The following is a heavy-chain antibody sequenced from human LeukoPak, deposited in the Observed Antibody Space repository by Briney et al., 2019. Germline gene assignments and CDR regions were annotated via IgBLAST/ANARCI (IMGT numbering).Heavy chain of an antibody. J-gene: IGHJ4*02. CDR3: ANSEQWLVLDY. D-gene: IGHD6-19*01. Sequence: SETLSLTCTVSGGSISSDDYYWSWIRQPPGKGLEWIGYIYYSGNTNYNPSLKSRVTMSVDTSKNQFSLKLSSVTAADTAVYYCANSEQWLVLDYWGQGTLVTVSS. CDR1: GGSISSDDYY. CDR2: IYYSGNT. V-gene: IGHV4-61*08.